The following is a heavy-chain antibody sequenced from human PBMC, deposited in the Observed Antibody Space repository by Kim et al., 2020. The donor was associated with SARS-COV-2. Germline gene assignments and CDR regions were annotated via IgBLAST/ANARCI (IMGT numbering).Heavy chain of an antibody. CDR3: ATAEPFTIFGVVIPPGGMDV. D-gene: IGHD3-3*01. Sequence: ASVKVSCKVSGYTLTELSMHWVRQAPGKGLEWMGGFDPEDGETIYAQKFQGRVTMTEDTSTDTAYMELSSLRSEDTAVYYCATAEPFTIFGVVIPPGGMDVWGQGTTVTVSS. J-gene: IGHJ6*02. CDR2: FDPEDGET. CDR1: GYTLTELS. V-gene: IGHV1-24*01.